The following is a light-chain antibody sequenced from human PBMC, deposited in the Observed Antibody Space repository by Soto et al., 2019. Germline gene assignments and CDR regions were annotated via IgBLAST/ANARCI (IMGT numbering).Light chain of an antibody. V-gene: IGLV3-9*01. CDR2: RDS. Sequence: SYELTQPLSVSVVLVQTARITCGGNNIGKKNVHWYQQKPGQAPVMVIYRDSSRPSGIPERFSGSKSGDTATLTISSAQAVDEADYYCHVWDSNNVVFGGGTQLTVL. CDR1: NIGKKN. J-gene: IGLJ2*01. CDR3: HVWDSNNVV.